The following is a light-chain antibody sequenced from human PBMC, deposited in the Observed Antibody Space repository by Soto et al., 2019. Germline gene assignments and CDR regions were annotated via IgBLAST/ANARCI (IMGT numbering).Light chain of an antibody. CDR2: DAS. V-gene: IGKV3-11*01. Sequence: EIVLIQSPATLSLSPGERATLSCRASQSVSSSLAWYQQNPGQAPRLLIFDASTRATGIPVRFSGSGSGTDFTLTISSLEPEDFTVYYCQQHSDWPLTFGGGTRVEIK. J-gene: IGKJ4*01. CDR3: QQHSDWPLT. CDR1: QSVSSS.